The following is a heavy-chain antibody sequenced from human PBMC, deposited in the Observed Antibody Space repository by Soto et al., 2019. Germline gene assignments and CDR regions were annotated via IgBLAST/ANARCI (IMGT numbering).Heavy chain of an antibody. D-gene: IGHD3-3*01. J-gene: IGHJ6*02. CDR2: IYHSGST. CDR1: GGSISSSNW. CDR3: ASGGTYYYFWRSYLGTYCIYGFDV. V-gene: IGHV4-4*02. Sequence: SETLSLTCAVSGGSISSSNWWSWVRQPPGKGLEWIGEIYHSGSTNYNPSLKSRITISVDKSKNQFSLKLSSVTAADTAVYYCASGGTYYYFWRSYLGTYCIYGFDVWGQGAMVTVSS.